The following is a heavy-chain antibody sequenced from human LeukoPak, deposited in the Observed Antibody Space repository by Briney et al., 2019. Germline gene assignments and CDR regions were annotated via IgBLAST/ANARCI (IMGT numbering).Heavy chain of an antibody. CDR3: AREAGIVVVPAADYYYGMDV. V-gene: IGHV1-18*01. CDR2: MSAYNGNT. J-gene: IGHJ6*02. D-gene: IGHD2-2*01. Sequence: GSSVKVSCKASGYTFTSYGISWVRGAPGQGPEWRGWMSAYNGNTNDAQKLQGRVTMTTDTSTSTAYMELRSLRSDDTAVYYCAREAGIVVVPAADYYYGMDVWGQGTTVTVSS. CDR1: GYTFTSYG.